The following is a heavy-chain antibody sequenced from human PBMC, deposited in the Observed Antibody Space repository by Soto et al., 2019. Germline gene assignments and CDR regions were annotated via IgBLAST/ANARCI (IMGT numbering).Heavy chain of an antibody. Sequence: GESLKISCKGSGYSFTSYWIGWVRQMPGKGLEWMGIIYPGDSDTRYSPSFQGQVTISADKSISTAYLQWSSLKASDTAMYYCARAPSTHCSSTSCYGGPLDYWGQGTLVTVSS. D-gene: IGHD2-2*01. J-gene: IGHJ4*02. V-gene: IGHV5-51*01. CDR3: ARAPSTHCSSTSCYGGPLDY. CDR2: IYPGDSDT. CDR1: GYSFTSYW.